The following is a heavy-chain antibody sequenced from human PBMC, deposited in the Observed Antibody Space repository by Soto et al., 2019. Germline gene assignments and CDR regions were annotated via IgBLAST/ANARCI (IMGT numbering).Heavy chain of an antibody. Sequence: GGSLRLSCAASGFTFSSYAMHWVRQAPGKGLAWVAVISYDGSNKYYADSVKGRFTISRDNSKNTLYLQMNSLRAEDTAVYYCAREEYISSWYYYYGMTVSRQGTQVTVA. V-gene: IGHV3-30-3*01. CDR2: ISYDGSNK. CDR1: GFTFSSYA. J-gene: IGHJ6*02. D-gene: IGHD6-13*01. CDR3: AREEYISSWYYYYGMTV.